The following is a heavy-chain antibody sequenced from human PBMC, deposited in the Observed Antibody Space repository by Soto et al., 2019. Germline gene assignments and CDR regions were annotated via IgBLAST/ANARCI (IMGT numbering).Heavy chain of an antibody. CDR2: IRSKAYGGTT. Sequence: GGSLRLSCTASGFTFGDYAMSWFRQAPGKGLEWVGFIRSKAYGGTTEYAASVKGRFTISRDDSKSIAYLQMNSLKTEDTAVYYCTRVPLYGSGSYYNYYYYYGMDVWGQGTTVTVSS. CDR1: GFTFGDYA. J-gene: IGHJ6*02. V-gene: IGHV3-49*03. CDR3: TRVPLYGSGSYYNYYYYYGMDV. D-gene: IGHD3-10*01.